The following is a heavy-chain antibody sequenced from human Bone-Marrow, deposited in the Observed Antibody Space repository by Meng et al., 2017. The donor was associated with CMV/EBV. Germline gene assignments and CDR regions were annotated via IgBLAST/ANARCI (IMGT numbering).Heavy chain of an antibody. CDR1: GFTFSSYW. V-gene: IGHV3-74*01. CDR3: ARTHCSSTSCYLYFDY. D-gene: IGHD2-2*01. Sequence: GGSLRLSCAASGFTFSSYWMHWVRQAPGKGLVWVSRINSDGSSTSYADSVKGRFTISRDNAKNSLYLQMNSLRAEDTAVYYCARTHCSSTSCYLYFDYWGQGTLVTVSS. J-gene: IGHJ4*02. CDR2: INSDGSST.